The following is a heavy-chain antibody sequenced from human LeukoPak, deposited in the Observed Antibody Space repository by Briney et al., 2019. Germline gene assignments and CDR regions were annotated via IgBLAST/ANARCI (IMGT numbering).Heavy chain of an antibody. CDR2: IYTSGST. CDR1: GGSISSYY. CDR3: ARQSFAPYYYMDV. V-gene: IGHV4-4*09. Sequence: SETLSLTCTVSGGSISSYYWSWIRQPPGKGLEWIGYIYTSGSTNYNPSLKSRVTISVDTSKNQFSLKLSSVTAADTAVYYRARQSFAPYYYMDVWGKGTTVTVSS. J-gene: IGHJ6*03. D-gene: IGHD3-16*01.